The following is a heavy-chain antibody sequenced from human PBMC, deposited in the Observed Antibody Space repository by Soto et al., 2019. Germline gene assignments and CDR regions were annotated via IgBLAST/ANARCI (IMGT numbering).Heavy chain of an antibody. CDR2: ISGSGTAI. J-gene: IGHJ5*02. CDR1: GFTFSDYY. V-gene: IGHV3-11*01. D-gene: IGHD2-8*01. Sequence: GGSLRLSCAASGFTFSDYYMNWIRQAPGKGLEWISCISGSGTAINYADSVKGRFTISRDNAKNSLYLQMHSLGAEDTAVYYCARTTMLYAWFDPWGQGTLVTVSS. CDR3: ARTTMLYAWFDP.